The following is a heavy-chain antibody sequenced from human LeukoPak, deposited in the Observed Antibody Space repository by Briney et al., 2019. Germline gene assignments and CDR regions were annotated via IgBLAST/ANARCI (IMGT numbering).Heavy chain of an antibody. V-gene: IGHV3-23*01. J-gene: IGHJ6*02. Sequence: GGSLRLSCAASGFTFSNYAMSWVRQAPGKGLEWVSAISGSGNSTYYADSVKGRFTISRDNSKNTLYLRMNSLRAEDTAIYYCAKDRDGIYGMDVWGQGTTVTVSS. CDR2: ISGSGNST. CDR1: GFTFSNYA. CDR3: AKDRDGIYGMDV. D-gene: IGHD3-10*01.